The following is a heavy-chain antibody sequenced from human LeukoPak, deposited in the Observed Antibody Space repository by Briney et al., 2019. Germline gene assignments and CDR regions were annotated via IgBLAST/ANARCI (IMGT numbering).Heavy chain of an antibody. D-gene: IGHD1-26*01. CDR1: ASTLTDAW. J-gene: IGHJ4*02. Sequence: RPGRSLRLSCAASASTLTDAWMNWVRQAPGNWLEWVGRIKSKTDGWTTHYTAAVKGRCTISKADSKITLYLQLNSLKTEDTAVYYCSTALRWDLRGLDYWGQGTLVTVSS. V-gene: IGHV3-15*01. CDR3: STALRWDLRGLDY. CDR2: IKSKTDGWTT.